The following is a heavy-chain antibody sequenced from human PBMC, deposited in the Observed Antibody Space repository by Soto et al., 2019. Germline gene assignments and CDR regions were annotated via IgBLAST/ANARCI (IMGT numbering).Heavy chain of an antibody. Sequence: GGSLRLSCAASGFSFSSYSMNWVRQAPGKGLEWVSLISSTSTYIYYADSVEGRFTISRDNAKNLVFLQMNSLRAEDTAVYFCAASRSSDWYGGGQGTLVTVSS. CDR1: GFSFSSYS. CDR3: AASRSSDWYG. J-gene: IGHJ4*02. V-gene: IGHV3-21*01. CDR2: ISSTSTYI. D-gene: IGHD6-19*01.